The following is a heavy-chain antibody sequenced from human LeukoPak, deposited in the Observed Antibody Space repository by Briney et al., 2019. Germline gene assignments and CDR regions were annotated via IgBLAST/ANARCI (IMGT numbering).Heavy chain of an antibody. V-gene: IGHV4-38-2*02. CDR3: TRDGYLIAGSRFDD. CDR2: LHHRGST. Sequence: PSETLSLTCTVSGYSISDGYYWGWIRQPPGKGLEWIGSLHHRGSTYYNPPLKSRVTTSVDTSKNQIFLKLSSVTAADTAVYYCTRDGYLIAGSRFDDWGQGTLVTVTS. CDR1: GYSISDGYY. D-gene: IGHD6-13*01. J-gene: IGHJ4*02.